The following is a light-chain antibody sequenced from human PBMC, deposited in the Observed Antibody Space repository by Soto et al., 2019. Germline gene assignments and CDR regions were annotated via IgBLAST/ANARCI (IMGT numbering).Light chain of an antibody. Sequence: DIQLTQSPSTLSASLGDRVTITCRASQGLSTWVAWYQHKPGNAPKLLIYKASTLQSGVPSRFSAIGSGTEFTLTIRSLQPYDYATYYCQQYTVYPWTFGQGTRV. CDR1: QGLSTW. V-gene: IGKV1-5*03. J-gene: IGKJ1*01. CDR3: QQYTVYPWT. CDR2: KAS.